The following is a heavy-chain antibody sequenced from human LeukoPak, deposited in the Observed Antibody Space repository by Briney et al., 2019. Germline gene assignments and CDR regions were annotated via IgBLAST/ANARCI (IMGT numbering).Heavy chain of an antibody. V-gene: IGHV4-4*02. Sequence: SGTLSLTCSVSGGSISNNNWWSWVRQPPGKGLEWIGYIYYSGSTNYNPSLKSRVTISVDTSKNQFSLKLSSVTAADTAVYYCARVYCTNGVCYNSRGWFDPWGQGTLVTVSS. D-gene: IGHD2-8*01. CDR3: ARVYCTNGVCYNSRGWFDP. CDR2: IYYSGST. J-gene: IGHJ5*02. CDR1: GGSISNNNW.